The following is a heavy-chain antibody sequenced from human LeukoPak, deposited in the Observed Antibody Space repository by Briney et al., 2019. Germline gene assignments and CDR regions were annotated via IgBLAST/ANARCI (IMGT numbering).Heavy chain of an antibody. CDR3: AKDQGVVGSYDY. CDR1: GFTFSTFG. CDR2: IQYDDSIE. D-gene: IGHD3-10*01. J-gene: IGHJ4*01. V-gene: IGHV3-30*02. Sequence: PGGSLRLSCAASGFTFSTFGMNWVRQAPDKGLEWVAFIQYDDSIEYYADSVKGRFTISRDNSKNTLYLQMSGLRGDDTAVYYCAKDQGVVGSYDYWGHGTLVTVSS.